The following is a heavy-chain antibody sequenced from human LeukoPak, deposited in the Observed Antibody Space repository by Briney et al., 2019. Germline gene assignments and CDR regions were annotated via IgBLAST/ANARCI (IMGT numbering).Heavy chain of an antibody. Sequence: SETLSLTCTVSGGSISSGGYYWSWIRQHPGKGLEWIGYIYYSGSTYYNPSLKSRVTISVDTSKNQFSLKLSSVTAADTAVYYCARGLLRWLKRGFDYWGQGTLVTVSS. CDR3: ARGLLRWLKRGFDY. D-gene: IGHD4-23*01. V-gene: IGHV4-31*03. J-gene: IGHJ4*02. CDR2: IYYSGST. CDR1: GGSISSGGYY.